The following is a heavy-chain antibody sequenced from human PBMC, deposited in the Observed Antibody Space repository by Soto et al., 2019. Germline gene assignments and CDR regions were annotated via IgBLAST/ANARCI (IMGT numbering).Heavy chain of an antibody. J-gene: IGHJ3*02. CDR2: INAGNGNT. CDR1: GYSFTSYA. CDR3: ARSTRSSIAARTYDAFDI. D-gene: IGHD6-6*01. V-gene: IGHV1-3*01. Sequence: ASVKVSCKASGYSFTSYAMHWVRQAPGQRLEWMGWINAGNGNTKYSQKFQGRVTMTRDTSISTAYMELSRLRSDGTAVYYCARSTRSSIAARTYDAFDIWGQGTMVTVSS.